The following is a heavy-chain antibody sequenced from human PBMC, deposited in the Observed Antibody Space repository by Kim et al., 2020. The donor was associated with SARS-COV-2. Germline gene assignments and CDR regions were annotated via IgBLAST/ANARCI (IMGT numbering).Heavy chain of an antibody. Sequence: ASVKVSCKASGYTFTSYGISWVRQAPGQGLEWMGWISAYNGNTNYAQKLQGRVTMTTDTSTSTAYMELRSLRSDDTAVYYCARDGEIAAAGHSPDVGDYWGQGTLVTVSS. CDR3: ARDGEIAAAGHSPDVGDY. CDR1: GYTFTSYG. V-gene: IGHV1-18*01. J-gene: IGHJ4*02. CDR2: ISAYNGNT. D-gene: IGHD6-13*01.